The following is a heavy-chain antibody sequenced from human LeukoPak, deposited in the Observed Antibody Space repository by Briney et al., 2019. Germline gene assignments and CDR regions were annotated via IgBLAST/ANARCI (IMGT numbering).Heavy chain of an antibody. Sequence: PSETLSLTCTVSSGSISSYYWSWIRQPPGKGLEWIGYIYYSGSTDYNPSLKSRVTISIDTSRRQFSLKLSSVTAADTAVYYCASSDTALYYFDYWGQGTLVTVSS. J-gene: IGHJ4*02. V-gene: IGHV4-59*01. CDR2: IYYSGST. D-gene: IGHD5-18*01. CDR1: SGSISSYY. CDR3: ASSDTALYYFDY.